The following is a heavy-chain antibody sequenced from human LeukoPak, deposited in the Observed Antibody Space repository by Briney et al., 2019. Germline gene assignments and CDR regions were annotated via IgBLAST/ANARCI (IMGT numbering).Heavy chain of an antibody. CDR1: GGTFSSYA. CDR2: IIPILGIA. Sequence: SVKVSCKASGGTFSSYAISWVRQAPGQGLEWMGRIIPILGIANYAQKFQGRVTITADKSTSTAYMELSSLRSEDTAVYYCAGYYYDSSGYYYRPFDPWGQGTLVTVSS. J-gene: IGHJ5*02. CDR3: AGYYYDSSGYYYRPFDP. V-gene: IGHV1-69*04. D-gene: IGHD3-22*01.